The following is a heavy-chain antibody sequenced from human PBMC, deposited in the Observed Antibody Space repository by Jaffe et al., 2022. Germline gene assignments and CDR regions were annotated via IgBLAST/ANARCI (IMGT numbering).Heavy chain of an antibody. CDR2: IKSKTDGGTT. CDR3: TTDRRLLWLYVEST. CDR1: GFTFSNAW. Sequence: EVQLVESGGGLVKPGGSLRLSCAASGFTFSNAWMSWVRQAPGKGLEWVGRIKSKTDGGTTDYAAPVKGRFTISRDDSKNTLYLQMNSLKTEDTAVYYCTTDRRLLWLYVESTWGQGTLVTVSS. V-gene: IGHV3-15*01. D-gene: IGHD3-10*01. J-gene: IGHJ5*02.